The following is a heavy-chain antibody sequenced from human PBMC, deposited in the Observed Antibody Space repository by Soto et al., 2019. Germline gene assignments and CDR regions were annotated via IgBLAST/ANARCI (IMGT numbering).Heavy chain of an antibody. CDR2: IRSKAYGGTT. CDR1: GFTFGDYA. V-gene: IGHV3-49*03. CDR3: TRDSHYDSSGYGYYYGMDV. D-gene: IGHD3-22*01. Sequence: GGSLRLSCTASGFTFGDYAMSWFRQAPGKGLEWVGFIRSKAYGGTTEYAASVKGRFTISRDDSKSIAYLQMNSLKTEDTAVYYCTRDSHYDSSGYGYYYGMDVWGQETTVTVSS. J-gene: IGHJ6*02.